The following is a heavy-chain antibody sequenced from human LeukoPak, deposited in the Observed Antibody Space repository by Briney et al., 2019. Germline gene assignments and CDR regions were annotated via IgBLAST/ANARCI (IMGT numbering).Heavy chain of an antibody. CDR2: INWNGGST. D-gene: IGHD2-2*02. Sequence: GGSLRLSCAASGFTFDDYGMSWVRQAPGKGLEWVSGINWNGGSTGYADSVKGRFTISRDNAKNSLYLQMNSLRAEDTALYYCASGLLYCSSTSCYRPYYYYMDVWGKGTTVTISS. CDR1: GFTFDDYG. J-gene: IGHJ6*03. CDR3: ASGLLYCSSTSCYRPYYYYMDV. V-gene: IGHV3-20*04.